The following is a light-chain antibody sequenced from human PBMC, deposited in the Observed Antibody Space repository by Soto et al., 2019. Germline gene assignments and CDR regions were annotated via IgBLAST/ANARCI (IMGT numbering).Light chain of an antibody. V-gene: IGKV3-20*01. CDR2: GAF. J-gene: IGKJ5*01. CDR1: QSVSSN. CDR3: QQYGSSPST. Sequence: EIVMTQSPATLSVSPGERATLSCRASQSVSSNLAWYQQKPGQAPRLLIYGAFSRATGIPDRFSGSGSGTDFTLTISRLEPEDFAVYYCQQYGSSPSTFGQGTRLEIK.